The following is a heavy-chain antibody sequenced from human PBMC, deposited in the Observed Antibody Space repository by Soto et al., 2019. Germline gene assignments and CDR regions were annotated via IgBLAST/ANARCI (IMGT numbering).Heavy chain of an antibody. D-gene: IGHD2-2*01. CDR2: IIPIFGTA. CDR1: GGTFSSYA. J-gene: IGHJ6*02. V-gene: IGHV1-69*01. Sequence: QVQLVQSGAEVKKPGSSVKVSCKASGGTFSSYAISWVRQAPGQGLEWMGGIIPIFGTANYAQKFQGRVTITADESPLTAYMELSSLRSEDTAVYYCARDCSSTSCMVGVYYGMDVWGQGTTVTVSS. CDR3: ARDCSSTSCMVGVYYGMDV.